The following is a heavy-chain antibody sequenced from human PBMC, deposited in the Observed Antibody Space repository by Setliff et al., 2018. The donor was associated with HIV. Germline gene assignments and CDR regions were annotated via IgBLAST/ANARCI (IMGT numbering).Heavy chain of an antibody. CDR2: IIPIFETT. J-gene: IGHJ3*02. D-gene: IGHD3-10*01. CDR3: ARGQGVHFWVNDAFDI. CDR1: GGTFGSYA. Sequence: SVKVSCQASGGTFGSYAISWVRQAPGQGLEWLGGIIPIFETTNYAQKFQGRVTITADKSTSTIYMELSSLRSDDTAVYYCARGQGVHFWVNDAFDIWGQGTMVTVSS. V-gene: IGHV1-69*06.